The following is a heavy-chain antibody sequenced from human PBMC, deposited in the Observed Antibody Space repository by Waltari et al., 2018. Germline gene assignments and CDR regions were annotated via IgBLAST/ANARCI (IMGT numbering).Heavy chain of an antibody. D-gene: IGHD2-8*02. J-gene: IGHJ6*03. CDR2: MYYSGTT. CDR3: ARTRSGDYYYDYMDV. CDR1: GGSISSYY. Sequence: QVQLQESGPGLVKPSETLSLTCTVSGGSISSYYWSWIRQPTGKGLEWIWCMYYSGTTNYSPSPKRQSTISVDTSTDHFSLKLSSVTAADTAVYYCARTRSGDYYYDYMDVWGKGTTVTISS. V-gene: IGHV4-59*08.